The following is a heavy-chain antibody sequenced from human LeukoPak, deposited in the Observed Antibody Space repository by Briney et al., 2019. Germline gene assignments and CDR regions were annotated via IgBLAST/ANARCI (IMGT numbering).Heavy chain of an antibody. V-gene: IGHV1-69*05. J-gene: IGHJ4*02. CDR2: IIPIFGTA. CDR3: ASSGSYGVWYFDY. CDR1: GGTFSSYA. Sequence: SVKVSCKASGGTFSSYAISWVRQAPGQGLEWMGGIIPIFGTANYAQKFQGGVTITTDESTSTAYMELSSLRSEDTAVYYCASSGSYGVWYFDYWGQGTLVTVSS. D-gene: IGHD1-26*01.